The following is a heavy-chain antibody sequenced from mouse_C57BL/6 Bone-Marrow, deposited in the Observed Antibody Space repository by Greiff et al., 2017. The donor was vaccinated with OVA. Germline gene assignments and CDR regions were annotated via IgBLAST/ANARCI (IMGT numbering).Heavy chain of an antibody. CDR3: TNRYEGAY. D-gene: IGHD2-12*01. CDR1: GFNIKDDY. V-gene: IGHV14-4*01. J-gene: IGHJ3*01. Sequence: DVKLVESGAELVRPGASVKLSCTASGFNIKDDYMHWVKQRPEQGLEWIGWIDPENGDTEYASKFQGKATITADTSSNTAYLQLSSLTSEDTAVYYCTNRYEGAYWGQGTLVTVSA. CDR2: IDPENGDT.